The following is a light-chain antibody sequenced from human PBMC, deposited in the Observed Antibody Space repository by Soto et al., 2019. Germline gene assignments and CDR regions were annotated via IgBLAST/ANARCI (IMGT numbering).Light chain of an antibody. J-gene: IGKJ5*01. CDR2: AAS. Sequence: IINSASSTSPSVADLATITCRASQDLDRWLAWYQQRPGEAHKVLIFAASSLQSGAPSRFSGSGSGTDFTLTISRLQPEDFATYYCQQSYCTWQTFGEGTRLEIK. CDR1: QDLDRW. V-gene: IGKV1-12*01. CDR3: QQSYCTWQT.